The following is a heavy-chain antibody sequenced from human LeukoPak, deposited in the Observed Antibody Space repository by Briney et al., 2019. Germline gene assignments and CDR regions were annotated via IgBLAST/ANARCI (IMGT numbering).Heavy chain of an antibody. V-gene: IGHV3-30*18. J-gene: IGHJ4*02. CDR1: GFTFSSYG. Sequence: GGSLRLSCAASGFTFSSYGMHWVRQAPGKGLEWVAVISYDGSNKYYADSVKGRFSISRDISKNTVYLQMNSLRTEDTALYFCAKGPYHSSAYELEFDFWGQGTLVTVSS. CDR2: ISYDGSNK. D-gene: IGHD3-22*01. CDR3: AKGPYHSSAYELEFDF.